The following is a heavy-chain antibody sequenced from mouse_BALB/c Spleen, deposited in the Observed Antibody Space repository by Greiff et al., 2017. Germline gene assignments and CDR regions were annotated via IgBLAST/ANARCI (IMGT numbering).Heavy chain of an antibody. CDR1: GYTFTDYN. Sequence: VQLKESGPELVKPGASVKIPCKASGYTFTDYNMDWVKQSHGKSLEWIGDINPNNGGTIYNQKFKGKATLTVDKSSSTAYMELRSLTSEDTAVYYCARRRNSMDYWGQGTSVTVSS. CDR3: ARRRNSMDY. CDR2: INPNNGGT. J-gene: IGHJ4*01. V-gene: IGHV1-18*01.